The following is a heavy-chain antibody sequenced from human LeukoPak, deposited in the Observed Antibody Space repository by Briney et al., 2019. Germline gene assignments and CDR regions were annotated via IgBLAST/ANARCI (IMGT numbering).Heavy chain of an antibody. J-gene: IGHJ4*02. D-gene: IGHD7-27*01. V-gene: IGHV1-69*04. CDR1: GGTVGNYA. CDR3: AREWGRTAPSIDY. CDR2: IIPIVGVT. Sequence: SVKVSCKASGGTVGNYAITWVRQAPGQGFEWMGRIIPIVGVTNYAQQFQGRITITADRSTSTAYMELSSLASEDTAVYYCAREWGRTAPSIDYWGQGTLVTVSS.